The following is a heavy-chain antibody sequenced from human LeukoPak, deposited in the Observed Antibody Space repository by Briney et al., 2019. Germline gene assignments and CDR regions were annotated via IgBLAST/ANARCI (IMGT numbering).Heavy chain of an antibody. J-gene: IGHJ4*02. D-gene: IGHD6-13*01. CDR1: GFTFSSHT. Sequence: QPGGSLRLSCAASGFTFSSHTMNWVRQAPGKGLEWLSYISSSSSPIYYADSVKGRFTISRDNAKNSLYLQMNSLRDEDTAVYYCARDHYSRNDYWGQGTLVTVSS. CDR3: ARDHYSRNDY. V-gene: IGHV3-48*02. CDR2: ISSSSSPI.